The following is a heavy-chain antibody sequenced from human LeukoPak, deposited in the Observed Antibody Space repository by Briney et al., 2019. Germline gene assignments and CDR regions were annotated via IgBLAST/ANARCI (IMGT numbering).Heavy chain of an antibody. J-gene: IGHJ5*02. CDR2: ISAYNGNT. Sequence: ASVKVSCKASGYTFTSYGISWVRQAPGQGLEWMGWISAYNGNTNYAQKFQGRVTMTRDTSISTAYMELSRLRSDDTAVYYCARDLGFLTTVAQGWFDPWGQGTLVTVSS. CDR1: GYTFTSYG. D-gene: IGHD4-23*01. V-gene: IGHV1-18*01. CDR3: ARDLGFLTTVAQGWFDP.